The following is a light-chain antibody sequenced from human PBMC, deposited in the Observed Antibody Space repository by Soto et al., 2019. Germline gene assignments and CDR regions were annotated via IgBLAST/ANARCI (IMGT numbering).Light chain of an antibody. CDR2: GAS. Sequence: EIVMTQSPATLSVSPGERATLSCRASQSVSSNLAWYQQKRGQAPRLLIYGASTRATGIPARFGGSGSGTEFTLTISSLQSEDFGVYYCQQYNKWPPWTFGQGTKVEIK. CDR3: QQYNKWPPWT. J-gene: IGKJ1*01. CDR1: QSVSSN. V-gene: IGKV3-15*01.